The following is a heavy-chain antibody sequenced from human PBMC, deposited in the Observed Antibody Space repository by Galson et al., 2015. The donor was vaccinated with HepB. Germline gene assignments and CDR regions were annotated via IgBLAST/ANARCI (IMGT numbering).Heavy chain of an antibody. J-gene: IGHJ4*02. Sequence: SLRLSCAASGFTFSSYDMNWVRQAPGKGLEWVSYISSSSSTIYYADSVKGRLTISRDNAKKSLYLQMNSLRAEDTAVYYCASLWTGPFDYWGQGTLVSVSS. CDR1: GFTFSSYD. V-gene: IGHV3-48*01. CDR2: ISSSSSTI. D-gene: IGHD3/OR15-3a*01. CDR3: ASLWTGPFDY.